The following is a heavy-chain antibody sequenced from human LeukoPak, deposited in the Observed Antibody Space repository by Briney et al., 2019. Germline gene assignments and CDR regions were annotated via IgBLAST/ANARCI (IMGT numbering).Heavy chain of an antibody. D-gene: IGHD6-19*01. J-gene: IGHJ4*02. CDR1: GGSISSYY. CDR2: IYYSGST. V-gene: IGHV4-59*01. Sequence: TSETLSLTCTLSGGSISSYYWSWIRQPPGKGLEWIGYIYYSGSTNYNPSLKSRVTISVDTSKNQFSLKLSSVTAADTAVYYCARGDHDSSGWYWAFDYWGQGTLVTVSS. CDR3: ARGDHDSSGWYWAFDY.